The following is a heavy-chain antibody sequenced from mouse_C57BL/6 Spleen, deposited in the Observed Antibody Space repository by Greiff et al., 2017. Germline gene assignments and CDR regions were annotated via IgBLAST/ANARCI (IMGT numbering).Heavy chain of an antibody. V-gene: IGHV5-9-1*02. CDR3: TRDGYYAWFAY. Sequence: EVQLVESGEVLVKPGGSLKLSCAASGFTFSSYAMSWVRQTPEKRLEWVAYISSGGDYIYYADTVKGRFTISRDNARNTLYLQMSSLKSEDTAMYYCTRDGYYAWFAYWGQGTLVTVSA. J-gene: IGHJ3*01. CDR2: ISSGGDYI. CDR1: GFTFSSYA. D-gene: IGHD2-3*01.